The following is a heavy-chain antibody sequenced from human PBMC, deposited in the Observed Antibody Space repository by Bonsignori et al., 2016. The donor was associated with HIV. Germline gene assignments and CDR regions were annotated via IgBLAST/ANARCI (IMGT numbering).Heavy chain of an antibody. Sequence: WIRQPPGKGLEWIGEINHSGSTNYNPSLKSRVTISVDTSKNQFSLKLSSVTAADTAVYYCARGGGRPSPFPPRGPYDYWGQGTLVTVSS. V-gene: IGHV4-34*01. CDR2: INHSGST. J-gene: IGHJ4*02. CDR3: ARGGGRPSPFPPRGPYDY. D-gene: IGHD1-26*01.